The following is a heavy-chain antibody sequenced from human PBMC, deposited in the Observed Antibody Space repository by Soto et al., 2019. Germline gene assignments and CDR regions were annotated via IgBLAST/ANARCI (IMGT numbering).Heavy chain of an antibody. D-gene: IGHD3-10*01. CDR2: IKSKPDGGTT. Sequence: GGSLRLSXAASGLSFSNAWMSWVRQAPGKGLEWVGRIKSKPDGGTTDFAAPVKGRFTISRDDSNNMVYLQMNSLKTEDTALYYCTTDRYYGSGARWFDPWGQGTLVTVSS. J-gene: IGHJ5*02. V-gene: IGHV3-15*01. CDR3: TTDRYYGSGARWFDP. CDR1: GLSFSNAW.